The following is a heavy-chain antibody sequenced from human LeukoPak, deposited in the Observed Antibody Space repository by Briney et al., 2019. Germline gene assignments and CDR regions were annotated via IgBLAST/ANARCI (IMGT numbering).Heavy chain of an antibody. D-gene: IGHD2-2*01. CDR3: ARDGTGHCSSTSCYWAWFDP. Sequence: GGSLRLSCAASGFTFSSYWMSWVRQAPGKGLEWVANIKQDGSEKYYVDSVKGRFTISRDNAKNSLYLQMNSLRAEDTAVYYCARDGTGHCSSTSCYWAWFDPWGQGTLVTVSS. CDR2: IKQDGSEK. CDR1: GFTFSSYW. V-gene: IGHV3-7*03. J-gene: IGHJ5*02.